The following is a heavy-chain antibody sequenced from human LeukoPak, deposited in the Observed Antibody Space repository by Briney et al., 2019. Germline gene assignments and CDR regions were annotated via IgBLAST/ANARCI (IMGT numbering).Heavy chain of an antibody. V-gene: IGHV4-59*08. D-gene: IGHD3-9*01. Sequence: SETLSLTCTVSGGSLSSYYWSWIRQPPGKGLEWIGYIYYSGSTNYNPSLKSRVTISVDTSKNQYSLKLSSVTAADTAVYYCARHSQYYDILTGYYPLYYFDYWGQGTLVTVSS. CDR3: ARHSQYYDILTGYYPLYYFDY. CDR2: IYYSGST. CDR1: GGSLSSYY. J-gene: IGHJ4*02.